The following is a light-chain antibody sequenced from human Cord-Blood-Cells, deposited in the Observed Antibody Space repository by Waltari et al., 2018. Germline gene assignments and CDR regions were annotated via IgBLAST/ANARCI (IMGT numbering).Light chain of an antibody. V-gene: IGKV1-5*03. CDR2: KAS. Sequence: DIQMTQSPSTLSASVGDRVTITCRASQRISSRLAWYQQKPGKAPKLLIYKASSLESGVPSRFSGSGSGTEFTLTISSLQPDDFATYYCQHSRTFGQGTKLEIK. J-gene: IGKJ2*01. CDR1: QRISSR. CDR3: QHSRT.